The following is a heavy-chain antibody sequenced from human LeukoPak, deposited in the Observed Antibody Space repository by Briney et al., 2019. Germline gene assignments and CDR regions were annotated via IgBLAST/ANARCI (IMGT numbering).Heavy chain of an antibody. CDR1: GFTFGDYA. CDR2: IRSKAYGGTT. Sequence: GGSLRLSCTASGFTFGDYAMSWFRQAPGKGLEWVGFIRSKAYGGTTEYAASVKGRFTISRDDSKSIAYLQMNSLKTEDTAVYYCTRAQAGLLVRWRTGGPNDAFDIWGQGTMVTVSS. CDR3: TRAQAGLLVRWRTGGPNDAFDI. V-gene: IGHV3-49*03. J-gene: IGHJ3*02. D-gene: IGHD2-8*02.